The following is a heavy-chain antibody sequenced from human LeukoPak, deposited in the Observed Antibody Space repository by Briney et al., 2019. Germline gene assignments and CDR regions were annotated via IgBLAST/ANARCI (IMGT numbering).Heavy chain of an antibody. Sequence: TGGSLRLSCAASGFTFSSYSMNWVRQAPGKGLEWVSSISSSSSYIYYADSVKGRFTISRDNAKNSLYLQMNSLRAEDTAVYYCARGGYYWEHAFDIWGQGTMVTVS. CDR1: GFTFSSYS. V-gene: IGHV3-21*01. CDR2: ISSSSSYI. CDR3: ARGGYYWEHAFDI. D-gene: IGHD2-8*01. J-gene: IGHJ3*02.